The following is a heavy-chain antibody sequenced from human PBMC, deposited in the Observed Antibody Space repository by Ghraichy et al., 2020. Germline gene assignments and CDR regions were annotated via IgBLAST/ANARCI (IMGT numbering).Heavy chain of an antibody. Sequence: GAPRLSCAASGFTFSSYWMSWVRQAPGKGLEWVAMIKYDGSDKYYVDSVKGRFTISSDDAKNSLYLQMNSLRVVDTAVYYCARDAEMASISGPRMDVWGQGTTVTVSS. D-gene: IGHD5-24*01. J-gene: IGHJ6*02. CDR2: IKYDGSDK. CDR1: GFTFSSYW. CDR3: ARDAEMASISGPRMDV. V-gene: IGHV3-7*01.